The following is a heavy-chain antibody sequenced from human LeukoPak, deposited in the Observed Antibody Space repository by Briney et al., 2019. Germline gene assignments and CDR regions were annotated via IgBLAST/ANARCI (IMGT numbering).Heavy chain of an antibody. V-gene: IGHV3-33*06. CDR1: GFTFTSYG. Sequence: GGSLRLSCAASGFTFTSYGTHWVREAPGGGVGWVAVIWYDGSNKYYADSVKGRFTISRDNSKTTLYLKMNSLRAEDTAVYYCAKQDHDSSIWPFDYWGQGTLVTVSS. CDR3: AKQDHDSSIWPFDY. J-gene: IGHJ4*02. CDR2: IWYDGSNK. D-gene: IGHD6-13*01.